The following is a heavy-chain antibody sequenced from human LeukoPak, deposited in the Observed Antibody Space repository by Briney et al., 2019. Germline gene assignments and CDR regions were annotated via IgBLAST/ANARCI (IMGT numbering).Heavy chain of an antibody. D-gene: IGHD3-10*01. Sequence: GGSLRLSCAASGFTFSNAWMSWVRQAPGKGLEWVGRIKSKTDGGATDYAAPVKGRFTISRDDSKNTLYLQMNSLKSEDTAFYYCTREASGALDPWGQGTLVTVSS. J-gene: IGHJ5*02. CDR3: TREASGALDP. V-gene: IGHV3-15*01. CDR2: IKSKTDGGAT. CDR1: GFTFSNAW.